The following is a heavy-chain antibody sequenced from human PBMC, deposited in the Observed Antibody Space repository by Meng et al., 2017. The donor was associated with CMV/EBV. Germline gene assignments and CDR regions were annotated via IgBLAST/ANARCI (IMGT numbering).Heavy chain of an antibody. V-gene: IGHV4-39*07. J-gene: IGHJ5*02. CDR3: ARVSNWNENWFDP. D-gene: IGHD1-20*01. Sequence: SETLSLTCTVSGGSISSSSYYWGWIRQPPGKGLEWIGSIYYSGSNYYNPSLKSRVTISVDTSKNQFSLKLSSVTAADTAVYYCARVSNWNENWFDPWGQGTLVTVSS. CDR1: GGSISSSSYY. CDR2: IYYSGSN.